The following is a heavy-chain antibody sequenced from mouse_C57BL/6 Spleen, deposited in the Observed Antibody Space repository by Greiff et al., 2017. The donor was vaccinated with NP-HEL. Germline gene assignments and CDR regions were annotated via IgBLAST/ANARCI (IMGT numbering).Heavy chain of an antibody. CDR2: ILPGSGST. CDR1: GYTFTGYW. V-gene: IGHV1-9*01. D-gene: IGHD1-1*01. Sequence: VQLQQSGAELMKPGASVKLSCKATGYTFTGYWIEWVKQRPGHGLEWIGEILPGSGSTNYNEKFKGKATFTADTSSNTAYMQLSSLTTEDSAIYYCAYYYGSSYVWFAYWGQGTLVTVSA. CDR3: AYYYGSSYVWFAY. J-gene: IGHJ3*01.